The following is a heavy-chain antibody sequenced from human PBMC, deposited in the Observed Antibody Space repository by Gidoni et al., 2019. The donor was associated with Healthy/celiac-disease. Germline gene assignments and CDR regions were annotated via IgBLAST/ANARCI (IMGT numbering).Heavy chain of an antibody. Sequence: QVQLQQWGAGLLKPSATLSLTCAVYGGSFSGYYWSWIRQPPGKGLEWIGEINHSGSTNYNPSLKSRVTISVDTSKNKFSLKLSSVTAADTAVYDCARVARRNYDCWSPYYHYGMDVWGQGTTVTVSS. D-gene: IGHD3-3*01. CDR3: ARVARRNYDCWSPYYHYGMDV. J-gene: IGHJ6*02. CDR1: GGSFSGYY. V-gene: IGHV4-34*01. CDR2: INHSGST.